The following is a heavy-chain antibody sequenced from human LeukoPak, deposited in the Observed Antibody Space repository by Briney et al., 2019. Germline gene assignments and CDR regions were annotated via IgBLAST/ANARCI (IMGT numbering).Heavy chain of an antibody. D-gene: IGHD5-12*01. Sequence: SETLSLTCTVSGYSISSGYYWGWIRQPPGKGLEWIGSVYHSGSTYYNPSFKSRVTISVDTSRNQFSLKLTSVTAADTAVYYCARVEGVDVGNDYWGQGTLVTVSS. J-gene: IGHJ4*02. CDR2: VYHSGST. CDR3: ARVEGVDVGNDY. V-gene: IGHV4-38-2*02. CDR1: GYSISSGYY.